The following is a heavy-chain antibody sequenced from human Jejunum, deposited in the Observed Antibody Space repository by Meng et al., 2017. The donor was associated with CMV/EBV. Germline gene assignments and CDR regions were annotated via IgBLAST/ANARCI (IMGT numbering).Heavy chain of an antibody. V-gene: IGHV1-18*01. CDR3: ARVAVGGDFDY. Sequence: QVQLVQSEAEVKKPGASVKVSCKASGYAFISSTLSWVRQAPGQGLEWMGWISVYNGDTHYVQRVQDRVSMTTDTSTNTAYMELRSLRSDDTAVYYCARVAVGGDFDYWGQGTLVTVSS. D-gene: IGHD1-26*01. CDR2: ISVYNGDT. CDR1: GYAFISST. J-gene: IGHJ4*02.